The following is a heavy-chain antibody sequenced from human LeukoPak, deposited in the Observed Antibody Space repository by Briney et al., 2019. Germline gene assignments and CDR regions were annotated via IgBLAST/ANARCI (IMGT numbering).Heavy chain of an antibody. CDR3: ARLGIGVVPSAMLGDYYFDY. J-gene: IGHJ4*02. CDR1: GGSISSYY. CDR2: IYYSGST. D-gene: IGHD2-2*01. Sequence: SETLSLTCTVSGGSISSYYWSWIRQPPGKGLEWIGYIYYSGSTKYNPSLKSRVTISVDTSKNQFSLKLTSVTAADTAVYYCARLGIGVVPSAMLGDYYFDYWGQGTLVTVSS. V-gene: IGHV4-59*08.